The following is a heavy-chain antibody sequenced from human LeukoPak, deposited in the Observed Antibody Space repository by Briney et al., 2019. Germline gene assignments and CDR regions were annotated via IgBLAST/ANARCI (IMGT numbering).Heavy chain of an antibody. D-gene: IGHD3-9*01. CDR1: GFTFSSYG. CDR2: IRYDESNK. Sequence: GGSLRLSCAASGFTFSSYGMHWVRQAPGKGLEWVAFIRYDESNKYYADSVKGRFTISRDNSKNTLHLQMNSLRAEDTAVYYCAKGLRYFDWLLHWGQGTLVTVSS. CDR3: AKGLRYFDWLLH. V-gene: IGHV3-30*02. J-gene: IGHJ4*02.